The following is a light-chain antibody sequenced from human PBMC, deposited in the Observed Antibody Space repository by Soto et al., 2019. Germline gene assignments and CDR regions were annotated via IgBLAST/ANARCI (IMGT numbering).Light chain of an antibody. CDR3: QQYNNWPPVT. CDR1: QSVSTN. V-gene: IGKV3-15*01. J-gene: IGKJ2*01. CDR2: GAS. Sequence: EIVMTQSPATLSVSPGERATLSCRASQSVSTNLGWYQQKPGQAPRLLIYGASTRATGVPARFSGSGSGTEFTLTISSLQAEDFAVYYCQQYNNWPPVTFGQGTKLEIK.